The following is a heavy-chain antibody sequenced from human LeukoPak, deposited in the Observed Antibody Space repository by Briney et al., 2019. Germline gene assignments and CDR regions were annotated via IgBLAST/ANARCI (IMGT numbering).Heavy chain of an antibody. Sequence: SETLSLTFSVPGGSINTYYWSWSRRPPGKGREWIGYIYYTGSTNYNPSLKSRVTISVDPSKNQFSLKLSSVTAADTAIYYCARGYNRSSGRPDYWGQGTLVTVSS. CDR3: ARGYNRSSGRPDY. CDR2: IYYTGST. D-gene: IGHD6-6*01. V-gene: IGHV4-59*08. CDR1: GGSINTYY. J-gene: IGHJ4*02.